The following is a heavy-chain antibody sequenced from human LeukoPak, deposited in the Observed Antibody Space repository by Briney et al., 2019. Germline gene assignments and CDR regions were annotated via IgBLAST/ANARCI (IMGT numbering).Heavy chain of an antibody. CDR1: GGTFSSYA. CDR2: ITPIFGTA. D-gene: IGHD3-10*01. CDR3: ARTITMVRGVIITEAFDI. V-gene: IGHV1-69*05. J-gene: IGHJ3*02. Sequence: ASVKVSCKASGGTFSSYAISWVRQAPGQGLEWMGGITPIFGTANYAENFQGRVTISTDESTSTAYMVLSSLRSEDAAVYYCARTITMVRGVIITEAFDIWGQGTMVTVSS.